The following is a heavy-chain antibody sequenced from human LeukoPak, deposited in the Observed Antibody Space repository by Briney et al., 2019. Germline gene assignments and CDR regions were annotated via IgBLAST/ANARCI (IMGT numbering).Heavy chain of an antibody. Sequence: ASVKVSCKASGYTFTSYYMHWVRQAPGQGLEWMGIINPSGGSTSYAQKLQGRVTMTRDTSTSTVYMELSSLRSEDTAVYYCASRASYGDYDYWGQGTLVTVSS. J-gene: IGHJ4*02. CDR1: GYTFTSYY. V-gene: IGHV1-46*01. CDR3: ASRASYGDYDY. CDR2: INPSGGST. D-gene: IGHD4-17*01.